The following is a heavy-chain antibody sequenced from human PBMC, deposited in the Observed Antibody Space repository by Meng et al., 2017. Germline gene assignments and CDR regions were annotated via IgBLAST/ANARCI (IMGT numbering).Heavy chain of an antibody. J-gene: IGHJ4*02. D-gene: IGHD7-27*01. CDR1: GGTFSSYA. CDR2: IIPIFGTA. Sequence: QGPLGAVGAGGRKPGSWVKGSCKASGGTFSSYAISWVRQAPGQGLEWMGGIIPIFGTANYAQKFQGRVTITADESTSTAYMELSSLRSEDTAVYYCASNDGTGDRTGGDYWGQGTLVTVSS. V-gene: IGHV1-69*01. CDR3: ASNDGTGDRTGGDY.